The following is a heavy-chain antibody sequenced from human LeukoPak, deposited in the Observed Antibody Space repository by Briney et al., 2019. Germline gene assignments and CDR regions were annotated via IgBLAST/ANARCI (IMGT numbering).Heavy chain of an antibody. V-gene: IGHV1-69*06. CDR3: AREERIAAKYVFEP. D-gene: IGHD6-13*01. CDR1: GGTFSSYA. CDR2: IIPIFGTA. Sequence: SVKVSCKASGGTFSSYAISWVRQAPGQGLEWMGGIIPIFGTANYAQKFQGRVTITADKSASTAYMELSRLRSEDTAVYYCAREERIAAKYVFEPWGQGTLVTVSS. J-gene: IGHJ5*02.